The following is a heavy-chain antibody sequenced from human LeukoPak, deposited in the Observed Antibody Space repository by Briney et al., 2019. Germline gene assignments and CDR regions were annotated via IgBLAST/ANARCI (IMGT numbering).Heavy chain of an antibody. D-gene: IGHD2-15*01. Sequence: PGGSLRLSCAASGFTFSIYGMHWVRQAPGKGLEWVAFIRYDGSNKYYADSVKGRFTISRDNSKNTLYLQMNSLRAEDTAVYYCAKDLYCSGSSCYSSYMDVWGKGTTVTVSS. CDR3: AKDLYCSGSSCYSSYMDV. CDR2: IRYDGSNK. V-gene: IGHV3-30*02. J-gene: IGHJ6*03. CDR1: GFTFSIYG.